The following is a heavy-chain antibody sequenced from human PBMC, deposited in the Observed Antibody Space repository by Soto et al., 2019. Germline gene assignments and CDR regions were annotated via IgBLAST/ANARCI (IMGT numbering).Heavy chain of an antibody. V-gene: IGHV3-33*01. CDR3: AGLYCSASSCYSVGGFDI. D-gene: IGHD2-15*01. J-gene: IGHJ3*02. CDR2: VWFDGSDK. Sequence: ESGGGVVQPGRSLRLSCAASGFTFSTYGMHWVRQAPGKGLEWVALVWFDGSDKYSSDSVKGRFTISRDNSKNTLYLQMNSLRAEDTAVYYCAGLYCSASSCYSVGGFDIWGQGTMVTVSS. CDR1: GFTFSTYG.